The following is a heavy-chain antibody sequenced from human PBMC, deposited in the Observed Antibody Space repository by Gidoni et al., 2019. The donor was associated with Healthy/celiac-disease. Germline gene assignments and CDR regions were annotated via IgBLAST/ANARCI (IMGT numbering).Heavy chain of an antibody. D-gene: IGHD3-3*01. CDR3: ASCRDFLSPLDY. CDR2: IFYSGST. Sequence: QVQLQESGPGLVKPSQTLSLTCTVSGGSISSGGYYWTWIRQHPGKGLEWIGYIFYSGSTYYNPSLKSRITISVDTSKNQFSLKLSSVTAADTAVYYCASCRDFLSPLDYWGQGTLVTVSS. V-gene: IGHV4-31*03. J-gene: IGHJ4*02. CDR1: GGSISSGGYY.